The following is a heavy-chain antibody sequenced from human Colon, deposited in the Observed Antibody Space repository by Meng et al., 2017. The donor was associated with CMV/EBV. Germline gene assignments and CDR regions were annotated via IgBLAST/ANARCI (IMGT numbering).Heavy chain of an antibody. CDR2: ISSSGGTI. Sequence: GGSLRLSCAASGFTFSTHGMNWVRQAPGKGLEWIASISSSGGTIYYADSVKGRFTISRDNAKNSLYLQMNSLRAGDTAVYYCARGDYDFWGGYWGQGTLVTVSS. D-gene: IGHD3-3*01. CDR3: ARGDYDFWGGY. V-gene: IGHV3-48*04. J-gene: IGHJ4*02. CDR1: GFTFSTHG.